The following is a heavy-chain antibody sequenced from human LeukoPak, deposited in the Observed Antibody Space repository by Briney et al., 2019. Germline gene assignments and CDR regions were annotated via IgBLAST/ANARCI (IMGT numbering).Heavy chain of an antibody. CDR2: ISSSSSYI. J-gene: IGHJ3*02. Sequence: PGGSLRLSCAASGFTFSSYSMSWVRQAPGKGLEWVSSISSSSSYIYYADSVKGRFTISRDNAKNSLYLQMNSLRAEDTAVYYCARAANYDSSGYPDAFDIWGQGTMVTVSS. CDR1: GFTFSSYS. V-gene: IGHV3-21*01. D-gene: IGHD3-22*01. CDR3: ARAANYDSSGYPDAFDI.